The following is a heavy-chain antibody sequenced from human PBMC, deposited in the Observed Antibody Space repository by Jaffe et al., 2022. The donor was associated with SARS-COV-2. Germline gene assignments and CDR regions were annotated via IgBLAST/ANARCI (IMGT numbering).Heavy chain of an antibody. CDR2: ISYDGSNK. D-gene: IGHD3-9*01. J-gene: IGHJ4*02. Sequence: QVQLVESGGGVVQPGRSLRLSCAASGFTFSAYPIHWVRQAPGKGLEWLALISYDGSNKYYADSVKGRFTFSRDNSKNTLYLQMNSLRAEDTAVYYCARETPRGDWFRTPDRYFDYWGQGTLVTVSS. CDR3: ARETPRGDWFRTPDRYFDY. CDR1: GFTFSAYP. V-gene: IGHV3-30*04.